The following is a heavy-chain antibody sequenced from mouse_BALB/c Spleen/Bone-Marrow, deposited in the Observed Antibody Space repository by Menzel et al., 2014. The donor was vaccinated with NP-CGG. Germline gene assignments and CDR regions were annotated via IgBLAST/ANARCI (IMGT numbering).Heavy chain of an antibody. CDR3: ARCLTGTSALDF. CDR1: GYAFTYYL. V-gene: IGHV1-54*01. J-gene: IGHJ4*01. D-gene: IGHD4-1*01. Sequence: VQLQQSGAEQVRPGTSVKVSCKAAGYAFTYYLIDWIKQRPGQRPGQGLEWIGVINPGTGGTNYNEKFKGRATLTADKSSSTAYMQLSSLTSDDSAVYFCARCLTGTSALDFWGQGTSVTVSS. CDR2: INPGTGGT.